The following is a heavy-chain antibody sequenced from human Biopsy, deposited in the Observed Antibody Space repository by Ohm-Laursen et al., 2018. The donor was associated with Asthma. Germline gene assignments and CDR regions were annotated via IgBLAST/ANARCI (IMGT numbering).Heavy chain of an antibody. CDR1: GGSVTSATFH. CDR3: VRHQYSSSWSTFDY. V-gene: IGHV4-39*01. CDR2: MYHSGSP. J-gene: IGHJ4*02. Sequence: SETLSLTCTVTGGSVTSATFHWGWIRQPPGKGMEWIGSMYHSGSPYYHPSLKSRATISVDTSKNQLSLKMSSVTAADTAVYFCVRHQYSSSWSTFDYWGQGALVTVSS. D-gene: IGHD3-22*01.